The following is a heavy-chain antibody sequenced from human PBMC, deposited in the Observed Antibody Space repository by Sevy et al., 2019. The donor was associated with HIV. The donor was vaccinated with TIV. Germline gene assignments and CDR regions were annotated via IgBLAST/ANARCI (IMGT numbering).Heavy chain of an antibody. D-gene: IGHD4-17*01. CDR1: GFTFSTYG. CDR2: IWFDESNT. Sequence: GSLRLSCAASGFTFSTYGMHWVRQAPGKGLEWVAVIWFDESNTYYADSVKGRFTISRDIAKKTLHLQMNSLRAEDTAVYYCARDLEFYDYGDYGPAFMPDYWGQGTLVTVSS. J-gene: IGHJ4*02. V-gene: IGHV3-33*01. CDR3: ARDLEFYDYGDYGPAFMPDY.